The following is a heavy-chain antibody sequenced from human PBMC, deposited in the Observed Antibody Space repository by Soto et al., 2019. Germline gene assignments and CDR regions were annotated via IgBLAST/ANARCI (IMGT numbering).Heavy chain of an antibody. CDR2: ISYDGSNK. Sequence: QVQLVESGGGVVQPGRSLRLSCAASGFTFSSYAMHWVRRAPGKGLEWVAVISYDGSNKYYADSVKGRFTISRDNSKNTLYLQMNSLRAEDTAVYYCARDQGAYFDWLLWPLDYYYGMDVWGQGTTVTVSS. CDR1: GFTFSSYA. V-gene: IGHV3-30-3*01. CDR3: ARDQGAYFDWLLWPLDYYYGMDV. D-gene: IGHD3-9*01. J-gene: IGHJ6*02.